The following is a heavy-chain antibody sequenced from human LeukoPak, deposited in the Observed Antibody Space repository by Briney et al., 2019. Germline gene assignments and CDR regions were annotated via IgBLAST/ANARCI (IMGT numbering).Heavy chain of an antibody. V-gene: IGHV4-34*01. Sequence: PSETLSLTCAVYGGSFSGYYCSWIRQPPGKGLEWIGEINHSGSTNYNPSLKSRVTISVDTSKNQFSLKLSSVTAADTAVYYCARGLWWCSTRRGCWFDPWGQGTLVTVSS. D-gene: IGHD2-8*02. CDR1: GGSFSGYY. J-gene: IGHJ5*02. CDR3: ARGLWWCSTRRGCWFDP. CDR2: INHSGST.